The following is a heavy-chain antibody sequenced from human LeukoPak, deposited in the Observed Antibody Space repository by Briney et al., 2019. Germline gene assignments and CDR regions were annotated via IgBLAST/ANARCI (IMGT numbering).Heavy chain of an antibody. Sequence: GGSLRLSCAASGFTFSSYWMSWVRQAPGKGLEWVANIKQDGSEKYYVDSVKGRFTISRDNAKNSLYLQMNSLRAEDTAVYYCARDYSSGREDYYYMDVWGKGTTVTISS. V-gene: IGHV3-7*01. D-gene: IGHD6-19*01. CDR3: ARDYSSGREDYYYMDV. CDR1: GFTFSSYW. CDR2: IKQDGSEK. J-gene: IGHJ6*03.